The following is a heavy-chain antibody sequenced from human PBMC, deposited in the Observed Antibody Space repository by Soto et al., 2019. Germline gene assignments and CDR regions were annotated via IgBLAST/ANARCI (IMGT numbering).Heavy chain of an antibody. CDR2: IIPIFGTA. D-gene: IGHD1-26*01. V-gene: IGHV1-69*12. CDR1: GGTFSSYA. Sequence: QVQLVQSGAEVKKPGSSVKVSCKASGGTFSSYAISWVRQAPGQGLEWMGGIIPIFGTANYAQKFQGRVTIPADESTITAYMELSSLRSEDTAVYYCASPPVAATYYYGMDVWGQGTTVTVSS. CDR3: ASPPVAATYYYGMDV. J-gene: IGHJ6*02.